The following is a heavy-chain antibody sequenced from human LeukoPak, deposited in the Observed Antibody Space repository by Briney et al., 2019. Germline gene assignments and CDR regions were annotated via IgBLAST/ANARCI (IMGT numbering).Heavy chain of an antibody. Sequence: GSLRLSCAASGFTFSSYAMSWIRQPPGKGLEWIGYIYYSGSTNYNPSLKSRVTISVDTSKNQFSLKLSSVTAADTAVYYCARGRAAGGQDYFDYWGLGTLVTVSS. J-gene: IGHJ4*02. D-gene: IGHD6-13*01. CDR2: IYYSGST. CDR1: GFTFSSYA. CDR3: ARGRAAGGQDYFDY. V-gene: IGHV4-59*01.